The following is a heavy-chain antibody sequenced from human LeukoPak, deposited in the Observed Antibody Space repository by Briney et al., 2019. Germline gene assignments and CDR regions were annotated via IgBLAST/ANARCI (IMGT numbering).Heavy chain of an antibody. CDR2: INWNGSVT. J-gene: IGHJ6*03. Sequence: LPGGSLRLSCAVSGFNFEDYDINWVRQGPGKGLEWVSGINWNGSVTGLGDAVKGRFTLSIDKSKNVAYLQMSSLRAEDTAFYYCARGSTAMAMYDYYYIDVWGKGTSVTVSS. D-gene: IGHD5-18*01. CDR1: GFNFEDYD. V-gene: IGHV3-20*04. CDR3: ARGSTAMAMYDYYYIDV.